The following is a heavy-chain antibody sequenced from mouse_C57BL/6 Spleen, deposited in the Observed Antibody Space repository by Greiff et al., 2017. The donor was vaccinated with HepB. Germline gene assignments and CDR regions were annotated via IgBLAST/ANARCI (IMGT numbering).Heavy chain of an antibody. CDR1: GYAFSSSW. J-gene: IGHJ3*01. CDR2: IYPGDGDT. Sequence: VQLQESGPELVKPGASVKISCKASGYAFSSSWMNWVKQRPGKGLEWIGRIYPGDGDTNYNGKFKGKATLTADKSSSTAYMQLSSLTSEDSAVYFVARSPRAAQARGLAYWGQGTLVTVSA. D-gene: IGHD3-2*02. CDR3: ARSPRAAQARGLAY. V-gene: IGHV1-82*01.